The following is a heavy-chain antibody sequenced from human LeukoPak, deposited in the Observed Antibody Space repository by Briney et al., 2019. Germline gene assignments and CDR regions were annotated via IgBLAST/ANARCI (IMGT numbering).Heavy chain of an antibody. Sequence: GGSLRLSCAASGFTFSSYAMSWVRQAPGKGLEWVSTISNGDDSTYYADSVKGRFTVSRDNAKNSLYLQMNSLRAEDPAVYYCARGPAALNDALDIWGQGTMVTVSS. CDR3: ARGPAALNDALDI. CDR1: GFTFSSYA. V-gene: IGHV3-23*01. J-gene: IGHJ3*02. CDR2: ISNGDDST.